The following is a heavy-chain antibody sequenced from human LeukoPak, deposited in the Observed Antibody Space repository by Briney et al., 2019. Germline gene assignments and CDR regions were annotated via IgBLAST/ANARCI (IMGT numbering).Heavy chain of an antibody. CDR1: GFTFSNYA. CDR2: IKHDGDEK. Sequence: GGSLRLSCAASGFTFSNYAMSWVRQAPGRGLEWVANIKHDGDEKYYVDSVKGRFTISRDNAKNSLYLQMNSLRVEDTAVYYCASRSINWYRGNNWFDPWGRGTLVTVSS. J-gene: IGHJ5*02. D-gene: IGHD6-13*01. CDR3: ASRSINWYRGNNWFDP. V-gene: IGHV3-7*01.